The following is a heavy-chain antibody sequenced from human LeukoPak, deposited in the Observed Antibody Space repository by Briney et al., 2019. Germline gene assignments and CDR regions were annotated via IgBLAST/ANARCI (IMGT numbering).Heavy chain of an antibody. J-gene: IGHJ4*02. CDR3: AKGGGHGLDY. CDR2: INQDGSER. CDR1: GFTLSSFW. V-gene: IGHV3-7*01. Sequence: GGSLRLSCAASGFTLSSFWMTWVRQAPGKGLEWVATINQDGSERYYVGSVTGRFTISRDNARNSLYLQMNSLRAEDTALYYCAKGGGHGLDYWSQGTLVTVSS.